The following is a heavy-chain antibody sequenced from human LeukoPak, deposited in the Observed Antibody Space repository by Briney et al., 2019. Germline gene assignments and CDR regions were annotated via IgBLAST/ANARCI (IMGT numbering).Heavy chain of an antibody. Sequence: SQTLSLTCAISGDSVPSNSVTWNWIRQSPSRGLEWLGRTYYRSKWSNDYTVSVKSRITINPDTSKNQFSLQLNSVTPEDTAVYYCARGADYGDYFFDYWGQGTLVTVSS. CDR1: GDSVPSNSVT. CDR3: ARGADYGDYFFDY. D-gene: IGHD4-17*01. V-gene: IGHV6-1*01. CDR2: TYYRSKWSN. J-gene: IGHJ4*02.